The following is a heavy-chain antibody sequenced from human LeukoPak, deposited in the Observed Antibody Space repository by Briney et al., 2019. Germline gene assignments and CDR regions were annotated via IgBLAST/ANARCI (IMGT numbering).Heavy chain of an antibody. D-gene: IGHD1-1*01. CDR3: AKRTGTTYRYYYYMDV. CDR2: ITSSGTYI. J-gene: IGHJ6*03. CDR1: GFTFNNYN. V-gene: IGHV3-21*01. Sequence: GGSLKLSCATSGFTFNNYNMNWVRQAPGRALEWVSSITSSGTYIFYADSVKGRFTISRDNAKNSLYLQMNSLRAEDTAVYYCAKRTGTTYRYYYYMDVWGKGTTVTVSS.